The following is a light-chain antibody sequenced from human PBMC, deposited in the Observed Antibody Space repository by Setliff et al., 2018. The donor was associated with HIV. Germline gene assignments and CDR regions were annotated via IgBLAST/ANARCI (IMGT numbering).Light chain of an antibody. CDR1: SRDAGDYDY. V-gene: IGLV2-14*01. Sequence: QSVLTQPASVSGSLGQSITISCTGASRDAGDYDYVSWYQQHPGKVPKLLIYGVSSRPSGVSDRFSGSRTGNTASLTISGLQDDDEADYYCSSYTSASILVYVFGTGTKVTVL. J-gene: IGLJ1*01. CDR3: SSYTSASILVYV. CDR2: GVS.